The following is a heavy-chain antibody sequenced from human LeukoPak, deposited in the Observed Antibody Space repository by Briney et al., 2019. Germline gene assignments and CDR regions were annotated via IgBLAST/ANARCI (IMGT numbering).Heavy chain of an antibody. Sequence: SQTLSLTCAVSGGSITSGGYSWSWIRQSPGKGLEWIGYIYRSGNTYYNPSLKNRVTISVDKSKNQFSLKLSSVTAADTAVYYCARGTLAAAGRIWDYWGQGTLVTVSS. J-gene: IGHJ4*02. CDR3: ARGTLAAAGRIWDY. CDR2: IYRSGNT. V-gene: IGHV4-30-2*06. CDR1: GGSITSGGYS. D-gene: IGHD6-13*01.